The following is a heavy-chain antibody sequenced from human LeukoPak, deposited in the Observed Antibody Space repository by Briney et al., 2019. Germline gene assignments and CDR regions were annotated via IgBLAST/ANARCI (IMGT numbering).Heavy chain of an antibody. Sequence: AGSLRLSCAASGFTFSTYAMTWVRQAPGKGLEWVSAISGTGGSTYYTDSVKGRFTISRDNSKNTLYLQMHSLRAEDTAVYYCAKDRGYWGQGTLVTVSS. J-gene: IGHJ4*02. V-gene: IGHV3-23*01. CDR2: ISGTGGST. CDR1: GFTFSTYA. CDR3: AKDRGY.